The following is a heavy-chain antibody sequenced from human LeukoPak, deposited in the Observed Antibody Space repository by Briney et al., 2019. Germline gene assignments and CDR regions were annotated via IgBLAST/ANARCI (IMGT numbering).Heavy chain of an antibody. Sequence: ASVKVSCKASGYTFTGYYMHWVRQAPGQGLEWTGWINPNSGGTNYAQKFQGWVTMTRDTSISTAYMELSRLRSDDTAVYYCARGEDTAMVRNYYGMDVWGKGTTVTVSS. J-gene: IGHJ6*04. CDR3: ARGEDTAMVRNYYGMDV. CDR1: GYTFTGYY. V-gene: IGHV1-2*04. CDR2: INPNSGGT. D-gene: IGHD5-18*01.